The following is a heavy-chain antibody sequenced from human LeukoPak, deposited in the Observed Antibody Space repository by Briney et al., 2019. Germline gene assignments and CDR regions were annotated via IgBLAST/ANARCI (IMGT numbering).Heavy chain of an antibody. Sequence: SETLSLTCTVSGGSISSFYWSWIRQSPGKGLEWIGYVYYSGSTNSNPSLKSRVTISADTSKNQFFLRLSSVTAADTAVYYCASGVCGHTVFKEVVQYDHWRQGSLVTVPS. V-gene: IGHV4-59*01. CDR3: ASGVCGHTVFKEVVQYDH. CDR2: VYYSGST. CDR1: GGSISSFY. D-gene: IGHD1-1*01. J-gene: IGHJ4*02.